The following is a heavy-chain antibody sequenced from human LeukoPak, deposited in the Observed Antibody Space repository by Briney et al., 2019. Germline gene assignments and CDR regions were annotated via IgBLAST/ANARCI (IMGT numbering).Heavy chain of an antibody. CDR2: INSDGSSL. D-gene: IGHD1-26*01. J-gene: IGHJ6*02. CDR1: GFTLNTYW. Sequence: GGTLRLSCAASGFTLNTYWMNWVRQAPGKGLVWVSRINSDGSSLTYADSVKGRFTISRDNSKNTLYLQMDSLRAEDTAVYACVKDHRDSGNYYYYYGMDVWGQGTTVAVSS. CDR3: VKDHRDSGNYYYYYGMDV. V-gene: IGHV3-74*03.